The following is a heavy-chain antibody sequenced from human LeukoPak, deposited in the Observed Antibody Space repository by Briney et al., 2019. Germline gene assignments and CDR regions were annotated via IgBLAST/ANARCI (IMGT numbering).Heavy chain of an antibody. CDR1: GYTFTSYG. CDR2: ISAYNGNT. V-gene: IGHV1-18*01. D-gene: IGHD2-2*01. Sequence: GASVEVSCKASGYTFTSYGISWVRQAPGQGLEWMGWISAYNGNTNYARKLQGRVTMTTDTSTSTAYMELRSLRSDDTAVYYCARIPGYCSSTSCSWVWAFDYWGQGTLVTVSS. J-gene: IGHJ4*02. CDR3: ARIPGYCSSTSCSWVWAFDY.